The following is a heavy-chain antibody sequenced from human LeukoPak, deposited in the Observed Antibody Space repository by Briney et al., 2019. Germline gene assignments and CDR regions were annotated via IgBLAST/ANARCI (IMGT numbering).Heavy chain of an antibody. CDR2: ISSSSSYI. CDR3: ARATNGDFDY. V-gene: IGHV3-21*01. Sequence: PGGSLRLSCAASGFTFSSYAMSWVRQAPGKGLEWVSSISSSSSYIYYADSVKGRFTISRDNAKNSLYLQMNSLRAEDTAVYYCARATNGDFDYWGQGTLVTVSS. D-gene: IGHD2-8*01. CDR1: GFTFSSYA. J-gene: IGHJ4*02.